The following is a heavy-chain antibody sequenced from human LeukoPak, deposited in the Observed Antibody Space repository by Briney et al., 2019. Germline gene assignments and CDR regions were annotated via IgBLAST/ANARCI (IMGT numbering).Heavy chain of an antibody. J-gene: IGHJ3*02. CDR3: ARNPGSYPAFDI. V-gene: IGHV4-4*02. CDR2: IYHSGST. CDR1: GGSISSSNW. Sequence: SETLSLTCAVSGGSISSSNWWSWVRQPPGKGLERIGEIYHSGSTNYNPSLKSRVTISVDKSKNQFSLKLSSVTAADTAVYYCARNPGSYPAFDIWGQGTMVTVSS. D-gene: IGHD3-10*01.